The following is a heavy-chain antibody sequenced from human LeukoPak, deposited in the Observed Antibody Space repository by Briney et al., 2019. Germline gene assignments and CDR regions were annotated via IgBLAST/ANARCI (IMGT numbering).Heavy chain of an antibody. CDR1: GGSISSSSYY. CDR3: AAPRRDPYYDILTGYSIDY. Sequence: SETLSLTCTVSGGSISSSSYYWGWIRQAPEKGLEWIGSGCYHGSPHHNPSLKHRVPISVDTSKNQFPLHLNLLTAAAPAEYYCAAPRRDPYYDILTGYSIDYWGQGTLVTVSS. V-gene: IGHV4-39*01. D-gene: IGHD3-9*01. J-gene: IGHJ4*02. CDR2: GCYHGSP.